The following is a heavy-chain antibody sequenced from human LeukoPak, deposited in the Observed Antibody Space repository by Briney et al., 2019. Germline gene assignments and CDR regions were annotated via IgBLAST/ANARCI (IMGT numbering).Heavy chain of an antibody. CDR2: INSDGSWT. J-gene: IGHJ4*02. CDR3: VSFYETY. V-gene: IGHV3-74*01. Sequence: GGSLRLSCAASGNYWMHWVRQVPGKGLVWVSHINSDGSWTSYADSVKGRFTNSKDNAKNTVYLQMNSLRAEDTAVYYCVSFYETYWGRGTLVTVSS. CDR1: GNYW. D-gene: IGHD2/OR15-2a*01.